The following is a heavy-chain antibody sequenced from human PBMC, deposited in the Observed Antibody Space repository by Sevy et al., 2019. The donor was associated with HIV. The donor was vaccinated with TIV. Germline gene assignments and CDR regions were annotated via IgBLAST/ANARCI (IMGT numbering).Heavy chain of an antibody. CDR2: IYYNGHI. V-gene: IGHV4-59*08. D-gene: IGHD1-26*01. CDR1: GGSITSLY. J-gene: IGHJ4*02. Sequence: SETLSLTCTVSGGSITSLYWNWIRQPPGKGLEWIANIYYNGHINYNPPLTSRVTLSLDTSKNQYSLRLSSVTAADTAMYYCAGENAWGRGYSWGQGTLVTVSS. CDR3: AGENAWGRGYS.